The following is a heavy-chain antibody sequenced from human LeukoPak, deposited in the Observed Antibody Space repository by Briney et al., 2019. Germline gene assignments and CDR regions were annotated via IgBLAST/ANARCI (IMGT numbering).Heavy chain of an antibody. Sequence: SVKVSCKASGGTLSSYAISWVRQAPGQGLEWMGGIIPIFGTANYAQKFQGRVTITADESTSTAYMELSRLRSEDTAVYYCARGPPNWGYDYWGPGTLVTVSS. CDR2: IIPIFGTA. CDR3: ARGPPNWGYDY. V-gene: IGHV1-69*13. D-gene: IGHD7-27*01. CDR1: GGTLSSYA. J-gene: IGHJ4*02.